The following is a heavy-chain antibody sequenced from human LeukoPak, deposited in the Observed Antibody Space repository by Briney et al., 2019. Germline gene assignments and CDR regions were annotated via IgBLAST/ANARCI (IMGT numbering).Heavy chain of an antibody. CDR2: IYYSGST. Sequence: SETLSLTCTVSGGSISSYYWSWIRQPPGKGLEWIGYIYYSGSTNYNPSLKSRVNISVDTSKNQFSLKLSSVTAADTAVYYCARQRHNWFDPWGQGTLVTVSS. J-gene: IGHJ5*02. D-gene: IGHD1-1*01. CDR3: ARQRHNWFDP. V-gene: IGHV4-59*08. CDR1: GGSISSYY.